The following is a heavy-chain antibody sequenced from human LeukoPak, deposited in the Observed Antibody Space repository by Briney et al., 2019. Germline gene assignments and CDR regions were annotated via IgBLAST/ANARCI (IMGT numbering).Heavy chain of an antibody. CDR1: GFSVSNIY. Sequence: GGSLRLSCAASGFSVSNIYISWVRQAPGQGLEWVSITYRGESTFYADSVKGRFSISRDTSKNTLSLQLNNLRAEDTAVYYCARVLEVFSEAFDIWGQGTTVIVSS. CDR2: TYRGEST. V-gene: IGHV3-53*01. J-gene: IGHJ3*02. CDR3: ARVLEVFSEAFDI. D-gene: IGHD3-3*01.